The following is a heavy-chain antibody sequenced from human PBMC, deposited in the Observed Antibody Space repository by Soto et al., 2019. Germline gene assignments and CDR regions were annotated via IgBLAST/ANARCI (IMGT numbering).Heavy chain of an antibody. V-gene: IGHV3-74*01. Sequence: EVQLVESGGGLVQPGGSVRLSCAASGFTFSSYWMRWVRQAPGKGLMWVSRIHNDGSTTRYADSVKGRFTISRDNAKNTLYLQMSSLRVEDTAVYYCARDNLNSYWCQGTLVTVSS. CDR3: ARDNLNSY. CDR2: IHNDGSTT. D-gene: IGHD1-7*01. J-gene: IGHJ4*01. CDR1: GFTFSSYW.